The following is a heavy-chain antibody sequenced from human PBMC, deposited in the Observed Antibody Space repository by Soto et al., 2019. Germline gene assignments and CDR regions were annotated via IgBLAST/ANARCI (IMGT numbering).Heavy chain of an antibody. CDR2: MNPNSGNR. J-gene: IGHJ4*02. V-gene: IGHV1-8*01. CDR1: GYTFTSYD. D-gene: IGHD3-22*01. Sequence: QVQLVQSGAEVKKPGASVKVSCKASGYTFTSYDINWVRQATGQGLEWMGWMNPNSGNRGYAQKLQGRVTMTRNTSIITAYMELRSLSSEDTAVYYCARVRYSYRNEPTHHDYWGQGTLVTVSS. CDR3: ARVRYSYRNEPTHHDY.